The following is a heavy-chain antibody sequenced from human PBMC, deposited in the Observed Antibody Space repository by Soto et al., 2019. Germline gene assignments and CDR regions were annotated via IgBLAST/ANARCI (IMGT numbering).Heavy chain of an antibody. CDR2: IYHSGST. CDR1: GGSISSSNW. Sequence: SETLSLTCAVSGGSISSSNWWCWVRQPPGKGLEWIGEIYHSGSTNYNPSLTSRVTISVDKSTNQFSLKLSSVTAADTAVHYRARASDYYDLGGGGRGFDYWGQGTLVTVSS. V-gene: IGHV4-4*02. CDR3: ARASDYYDLGGGGRGFDY. D-gene: IGHD3-22*01. J-gene: IGHJ4*02.